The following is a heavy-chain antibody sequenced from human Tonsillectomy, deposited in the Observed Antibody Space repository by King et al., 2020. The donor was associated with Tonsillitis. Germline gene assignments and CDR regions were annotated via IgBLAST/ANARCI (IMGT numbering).Heavy chain of an antibody. J-gene: IGHJ6*02. V-gene: IGHV3-30*18. CDR1: GFSFSIYG. CDR3: AKENLADCSSTSCYAEYGMDV. Sequence: VQLVESGGGVVQPGRSLRLSCAASGFSFSIYGMHWVRQAPGKGLEWVAVISYDGSNQYYADSVKGRFTISRDNSKHTLYLQMNSLRAEDTAVYYCAKENLADCSSTSCYAEYGMDVWGQGTTVTVSS. D-gene: IGHD2-2*01. CDR2: ISYDGSNQ.